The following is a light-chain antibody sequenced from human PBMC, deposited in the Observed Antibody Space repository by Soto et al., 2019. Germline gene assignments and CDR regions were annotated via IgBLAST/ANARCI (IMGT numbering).Light chain of an antibody. CDR1: QSVTSNY. Sequence: DIVLTQSPGTLSLSPGERATLSCRASQSVTSNYLAWYQQRVDQAPKLLMYGASFRATGIAGRFSGSGSGTDFTLTISRQEAEDFAVYYCQHYASSPWTFGQGTKVEI. V-gene: IGKV3-20*01. CDR3: QHYASSPWT. CDR2: GAS. J-gene: IGKJ1*01.